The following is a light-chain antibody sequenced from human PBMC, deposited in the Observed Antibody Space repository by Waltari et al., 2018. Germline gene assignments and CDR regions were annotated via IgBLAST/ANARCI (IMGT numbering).Light chain of an antibody. CDR3: QQYYSSPAT. CDR1: QSISSY. CDR2: AAS. V-gene: IGKV1-8*01. Sequence: AIRITQSPSSLSASTGDRVTITCRASQSISSYFAWYQQKPGKAPKVLIYAASTLQSGVPSRFSGSGSGTDFTLTISCLQSEDFAIYYCQQYYSSPATFGQGTKVEIK. J-gene: IGKJ1*01.